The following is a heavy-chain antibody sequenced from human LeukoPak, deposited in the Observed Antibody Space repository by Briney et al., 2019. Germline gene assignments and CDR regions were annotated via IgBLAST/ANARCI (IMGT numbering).Heavy chain of an antibody. D-gene: IGHD6-25*01. J-gene: IGHJ4*02. CDR3: ARSSGTGTFSY. V-gene: IGHV4-39*02. Sequence: SETLSLACTVSGDSISRSTYYWAWIRQPPGKRLEWIGSVYYGRSPYFNPSLESRATISVDTSKNHFSLKMSSVTAADTAVYYCARSSGTGTFSYWGQGTLVTVSS. CDR1: GDSISRSTYY. CDR2: VYYGRSP.